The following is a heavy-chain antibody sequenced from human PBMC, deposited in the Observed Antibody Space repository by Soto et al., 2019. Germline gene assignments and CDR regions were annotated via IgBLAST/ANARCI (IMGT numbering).Heavy chain of an antibody. Sequence: SETLSLTCTVSGGSISSYYWSWIRQPPGKGLEWIGYIYYSGSTNYNPSLKSRVTISVDTSKNHFSLKLSSVTAADTAVYYCASSPSSSARYYYYYYMDVWGKGTTVTVSS. CDR1: GGSISSYY. CDR2: IYYSGST. V-gene: IGHV4-59*08. D-gene: IGHD6-6*01. CDR3: ASSPSSSARYYYYYYMDV. J-gene: IGHJ6*03.